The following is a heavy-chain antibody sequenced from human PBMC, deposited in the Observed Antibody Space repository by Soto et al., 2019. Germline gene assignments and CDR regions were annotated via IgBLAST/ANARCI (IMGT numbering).Heavy chain of an antibody. CDR3: ARDPPGDYYGAGRYPKWLVP. D-gene: IGHD3-10*01. CDR1: GGSISSYY. CDR2: IYYSGST. Sequence: PSETLTLTCTVSGGSISSYYWSWIRQPPGKGLEWIGYIYYSGSTNYNPSLKSRVTISVDTSKNQFSLKLSSVTAADTAVYYCARDPPGDYYGAGRYPKWLVPWGQGTLVTVSS. V-gene: IGHV4-59*01. J-gene: IGHJ5*02.